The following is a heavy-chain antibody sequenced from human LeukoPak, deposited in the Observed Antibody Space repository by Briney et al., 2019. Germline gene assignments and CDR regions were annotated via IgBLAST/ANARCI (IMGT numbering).Heavy chain of an antibody. D-gene: IGHD6-19*01. V-gene: IGHV3-23*01. CDR2: ISGSGGST. J-gene: IGHJ4*02. CDR1: GFTFSSYA. Sequence: PGGSLRLSCAASGFTFSSYAMSWVRQAPGRGLEWVSAISGSGGSTYYADSVKGRFTISRDNSKNTLYLQMNSLRAEDTAVYYCAKDRYSSGWSFDYWGQGTLVTVSS. CDR3: AKDRYSSGWSFDY.